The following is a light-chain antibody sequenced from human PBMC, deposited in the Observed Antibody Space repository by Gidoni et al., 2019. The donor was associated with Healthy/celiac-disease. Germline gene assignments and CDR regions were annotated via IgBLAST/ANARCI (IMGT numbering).Light chain of an antibody. J-gene: IGKJ1*01. V-gene: IGKV3-15*01. CDR2: GAS. CDR3: LQYNNWPPWT. Sequence: EIVMTQSQATLSVSPGERATLSCRASQSVSSNLAWYQQKPGQAPRLPIYGASTRATGIPARFSGSGSGPEFTLTISLLQSEAFAVYFCLQYNNWPPWTFGHGTKVEIK. CDR1: QSVSSN.